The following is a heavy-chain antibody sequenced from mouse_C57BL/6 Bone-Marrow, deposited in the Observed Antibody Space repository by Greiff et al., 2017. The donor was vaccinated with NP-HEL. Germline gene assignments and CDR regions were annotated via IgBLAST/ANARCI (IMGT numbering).Heavy chain of an antibody. Sequence: EVKLMESGEGLVKPGGSLKLSCAASGFTFSSYAMSWVRQTPEKRLEWVAYISSGGDYIYYADTVKGRFTISRDNARNTLYLQMSSLKSEDTAMYYCTRGTTVVARYWYFDVWGTGTTVTVSS. D-gene: IGHD1-1*01. CDR2: ISSGGDYI. CDR1: GFTFSSYA. J-gene: IGHJ1*03. V-gene: IGHV5-9-1*02. CDR3: TRGTTVVARYWYFDV.